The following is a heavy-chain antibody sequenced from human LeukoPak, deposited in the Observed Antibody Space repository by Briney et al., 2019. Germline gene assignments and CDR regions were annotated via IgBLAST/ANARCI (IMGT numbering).Heavy chain of an antibody. CDR3: ARASELWFGEFLYLVD. Sequence: SETLSVTCKVSGGSISSYYCSWMRQPAGKGLEWIGRIYTSGSTNYNPSLKSRVTMSVDTSKNQFSLKLSSVTAADTAVYYCARASELWFGEFLYLVDWGQGTLVTVSS. CDR1: GGSISSYY. V-gene: IGHV4-4*07. CDR2: IYTSGST. J-gene: IGHJ4*02. D-gene: IGHD3-10*01.